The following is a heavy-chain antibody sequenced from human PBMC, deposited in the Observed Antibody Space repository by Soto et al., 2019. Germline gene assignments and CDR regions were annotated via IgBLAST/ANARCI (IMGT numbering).Heavy chain of an antibody. Sequence: GGSLRLSCAASGFTFSSYAMSWVRQAPGKGLEWVSTISGRGDDTYYTDSVKGRFTISRDNSKNTLYLQMNSLRAEDTAVYYCANDYGDYETLGFYFDYWGQGTLVTVGS. CDR1: GFTFSSYA. V-gene: IGHV3-23*01. CDR3: ANDYGDYETLGFYFDY. CDR2: ISGRGDDT. D-gene: IGHD4-17*01. J-gene: IGHJ4*02.